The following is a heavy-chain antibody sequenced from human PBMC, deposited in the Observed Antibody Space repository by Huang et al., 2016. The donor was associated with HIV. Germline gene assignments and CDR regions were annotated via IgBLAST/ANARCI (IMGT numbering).Heavy chain of an antibody. J-gene: IGHJ3*02. V-gene: IGHV1-46*03. CDR2: ISAGGGST. Sequence: QVHLVQSGAEVREPGASVKVSCRPSGNTFTSFHVHWVRQAPGQGLELMGKISAGGGSTTYAEKFQGRISMTRDRSTGTIFWELRSLRSEDTAMYYCARVQPPHGRNPLDIWGQGTLITVSS. CDR3: ARVQPPHGRNPLDI. CDR1: GNTFTSFH.